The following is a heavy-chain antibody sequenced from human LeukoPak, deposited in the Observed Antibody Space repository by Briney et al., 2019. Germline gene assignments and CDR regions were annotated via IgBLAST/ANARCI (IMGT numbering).Heavy chain of an antibody. Sequence: SETLSLTCAVYGGSFSGYYWSWIRQPPGKGLERIGEINHSGSTNYNPSLKSRVTISVDTSKNQFSLKLSSVTAADTAVYYCARLILWFGELLPDWGQGTLVTVSS. V-gene: IGHV4-34*01. CDR2: INHSGST. J-gene: IGHJ4*02. CDR1: GGSFSGYY. CDR3: ARLILWFGELLPD. D-gene: IGHD3-10*01.